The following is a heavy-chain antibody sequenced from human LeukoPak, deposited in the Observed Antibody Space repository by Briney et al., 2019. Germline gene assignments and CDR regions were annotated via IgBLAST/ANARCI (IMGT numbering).Heavy chain of an antibody. CDR1: GFTFDDYA. Sequence: GGSLRLSCAASGFTFDDYAMHWVRQAPGKGLEWVSGISWNSGSIGYADSVKGRFTISRDNAKNSLYLQMNSLRAEDTAVYYCARGREIKRLTVTTSDYWGQGTLVTVSS. D-gene: IGHD4-17*01. CDR3: ARGREIKRLTVTTSDY. CDR2: ISWNSGSI. V-gene: IGHV3-9*01. J-gene: IGHJ4*02.